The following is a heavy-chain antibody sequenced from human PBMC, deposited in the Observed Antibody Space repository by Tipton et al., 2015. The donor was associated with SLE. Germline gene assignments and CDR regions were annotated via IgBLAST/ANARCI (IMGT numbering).Heavy chain of an antibody. CDR2: IYSNENT. CDR1: GDSMSGYH. CDR3: ARGVRDGYNYYFDY. V-gene: IGHV4-59*08. J-gene: IGHJ4*02. Sequence: LRLSCTVSGDSMSGYHWSWIRQPPGKGLEWIAYIYSNENTNYNPSLKSRVTISIDTSKNQFSLKLSSVTAADTAAYYCARGVRDGYNYYFDYWGQGTLVTVSS. D-gene: IGHD5-24*01.